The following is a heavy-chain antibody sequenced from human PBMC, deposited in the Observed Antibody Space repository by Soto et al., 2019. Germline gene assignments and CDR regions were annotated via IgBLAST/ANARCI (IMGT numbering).Heavy chain of an antibody. D-gene: IGHD5-12*01. V-gene: IGHV5-10-1*01. CDR1: GFGFTSYW. J-gene: IGHJ3*02. Sequence: EVQLVPSGAEVKKSGESLRISCKGYGFGFTSYWISWVRQMPGKGLEWMGRIDASDSYNNYSPSLQGQVSISADKSITTAYLQCSSLKASDTAMYYCARGRRHSCYDLDSFDIWCQGTMVTVSS. CDR2: IDASDSYN. CDR3: ARGRRHSCYDLDSFDI.